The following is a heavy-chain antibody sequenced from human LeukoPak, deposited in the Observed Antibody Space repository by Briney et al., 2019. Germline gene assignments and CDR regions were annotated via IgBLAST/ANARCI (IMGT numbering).Heavy chain of an antibody. V-gene: IGHV3-53*01. D-gene: IGHD6-19*01. CDR1: GFTVSSNY. CDR2: IYSGGST. Sequence: GGSLRLSCAASGFTVSSNYMSWVRQAPGKGLEWVSVIYSGGSTYYADSVKGRFTISRDNSKNTQYLQMNSLRAEDTAVYYCARLYSSGWYYFDYWGQGTLVTVSS. J-gene: IGHJ4*02. CDR3: ARLYSSGWYYFDY.